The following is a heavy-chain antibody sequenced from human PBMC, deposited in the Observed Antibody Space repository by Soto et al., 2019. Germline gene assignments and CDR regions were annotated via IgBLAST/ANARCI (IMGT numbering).Heavy chain of an antibody. Sequence: EVQLVESGGGLVKPGGSLRLSCAASGFTFSSYSMNWVRQAPGKGLEWVSSISSSSSYIYYADSVKGRFTISRDNAKNSLYLQMNSLRAEDTAVYYCAREVVARGAIDLWGRGTLVTVSS. D-gene: IGHD2-15*01. CDR3: AREVVARGAIDL. J-gene: IGHJ2*01. CDR1: GFTFSSYS. CDR2: ISSSSSYI. V-gene: IGHV3-21*01.